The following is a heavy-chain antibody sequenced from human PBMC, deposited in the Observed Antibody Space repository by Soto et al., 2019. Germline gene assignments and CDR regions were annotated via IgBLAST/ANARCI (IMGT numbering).Heavy chain of an antibody. CDR3: AKDMNYGGTPYYFDY. J-gene: IGHJ4*02. Sequence: GGSLRLSCAASGFTFDDYAMHWVRQAPGKGLEWVSGISWNSGSIGYADSVKGRFTISRDNAKNSLYLQMNSLRAEDTALYYCAKDMNYGGTPYYFDYWGQGTLVTVSS. V-gene: IGHV3-9*01. D-gene: IGHD4-17*01. CDR1: GFTFDDYA. CDR2: ISWNSGSI.